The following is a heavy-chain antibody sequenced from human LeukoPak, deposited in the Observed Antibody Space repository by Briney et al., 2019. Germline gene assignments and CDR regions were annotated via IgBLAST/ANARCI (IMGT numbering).Heavy chain of an antibody. D-gene: IGHD3-22*01. V-gene: IGHV3-11*01. CDR2: ISSSGSTI. CDR1: GFTFSDYY. CDR3: ARDLYYDSSGYSGY. J-gene: IGHJ4*02. Sequence: PGGSLRLSCAASGFTFSDYYMSWIRQAPGKGLEWGSYISSSGSTIYYADSVKGRFTISRDNAKNSLYLQMNSLRAEDTAVYYCARDLYYDSSGYSGYWGQGTLVTVSS.